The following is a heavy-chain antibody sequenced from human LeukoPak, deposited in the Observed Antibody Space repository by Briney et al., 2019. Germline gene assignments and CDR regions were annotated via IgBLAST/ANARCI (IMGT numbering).Heavy chain of an antibody. Sequence: PSETLSLTCAVYGGSFSGYYWSWIRQPPGKGLEWIGEINHSGSTNYNPSLKSRVTISVDTSKNQFSLKLSSVTAADTAVYYCARGRRGYYYGSSGYYPFDYWGQGTLVTVSS. CDR3: ARGRRGYYYGSSGYYPFDY. D-gene: IGHD3-22*01. CDR1: GGSFSGYY. CDR2: INHSGST. V-gene: IGHV4-34*01. J-gene: IGHJ4*02.